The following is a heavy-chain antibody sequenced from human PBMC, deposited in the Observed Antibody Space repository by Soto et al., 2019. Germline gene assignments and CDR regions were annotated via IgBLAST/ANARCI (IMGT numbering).Heavy chain of an antibody. D-gene: IGHD4-17*01. CDR1: GFSLSTSGVG. J-gene: IGHJ6*02. Sequence: QITLKESGPTLVKPTQTLTLTCTFSGFSLSTSGVGVGWIRQPPGNTLEWLALIYWDNDKRYSPSLKGSLTITKDTSKTQVVLTMTNMDPVDTATYYCAHTTTVTTLYYYYGMDVWGQGTTVTVSS. CDR3: AHTTTVTTLYYYYGMDV. CDR2: IYWDNDK. V-gene: IGHV2-5*02.